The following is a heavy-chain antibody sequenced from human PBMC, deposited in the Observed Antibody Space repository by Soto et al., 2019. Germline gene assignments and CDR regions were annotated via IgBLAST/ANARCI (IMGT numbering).Heavy chain of an antibody. Sequence: GGSLRLSCAASGFSFSGCGMHWVRQTPGKGLEWVAIISYDGSNEHYADTVKGRFTISRDNSKSTVYLQMNSLRPEDTAVYYCARARIAVAGYDYWGQGTLVTVSS. CDR2: ISYDGSNE. V-gene: IGHV3-30*03. J-gene: IGHJ4*02. CDR1: GFSFSGCG. D-gene: IGHD6-19*01. CDR3: ARARIAVAGYDY.